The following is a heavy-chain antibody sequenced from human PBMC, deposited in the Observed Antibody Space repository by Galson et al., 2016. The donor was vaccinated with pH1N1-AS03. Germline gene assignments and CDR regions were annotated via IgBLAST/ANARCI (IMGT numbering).Heavy chain of an antibody. CDR2: ISRESDAK. CDR1: GFTFNMYT. Sequence: SLRLSCAASGFTFNMYTMDWVRRAPGKGLGWISSISRESDAKYYADSVKGRFTISRDNVETALYLQMDSLRGEDTAVYYCVRNRGSRGFHADWYFDVWGPGTVASVSS. V-gene: IGHV3-48*01. J-gene: IGHJ2*01. D-gene: IGHD2-15*01. CDR3: VRNRGSRGFHADWYFDV.